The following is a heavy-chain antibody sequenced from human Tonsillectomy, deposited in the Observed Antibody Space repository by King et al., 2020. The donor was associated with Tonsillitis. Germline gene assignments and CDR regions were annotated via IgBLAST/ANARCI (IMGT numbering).Heavy chain of an antibody. CDR2: ISGSGVTT. CDR1: GFTFSNYA. CDR3: ARGPPGIAAANWYFDL. J-gene: IGHJ2*01. V-gene: IGHV3-23*04. Sequence: VQLVESGGGLIQPGGSLRLSCTASGFTFSNYAMTWVRQAPGKGLEWVSAISGSGVTTYYADSVQGRFTISRDNSKNTLYLQMNSLRAEDTAAYYCARGPPGIAAANWYFDLWGRGTLVTVSS. D-gene: IGHD6-25*01.